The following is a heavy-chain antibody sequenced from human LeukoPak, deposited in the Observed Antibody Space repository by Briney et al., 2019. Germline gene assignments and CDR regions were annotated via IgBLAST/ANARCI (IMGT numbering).Heavy chain of an antibody. J-gene: IGHJ4*02. D-gene: IGHD6-13*01. V-gene: IGHV3-23*01. CDR1: GFTFSTYA. CDR2: LSANGGST. CDR3: AKPPPDSSSWLFDY. Sequence: GGSLRLSCAASGFTFSTYAMSWVRQAPGKGLEWVSTLSANGGSTYYADSVKGRFTISRDNSKNTLNLQMNSLRVEDTAVYYCAKPPPDSSSWLFDYWGQGTLVTVSS.